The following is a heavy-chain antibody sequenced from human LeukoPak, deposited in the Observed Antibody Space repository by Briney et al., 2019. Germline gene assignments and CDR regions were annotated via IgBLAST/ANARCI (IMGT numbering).Heavy chain of an antibody. CDR2: IHSIFGTA. Sequence: ASVKVSCKASGGTFSNYVITWVRQAPGQGLEWMGGIHSIFGTANYAQKFQGRVTITADESTSTAYMELSSLRSEDTAVYYCARDDARDYDILTGYYPHYYHGMDVWGQGTTVTVSS. J-gene: IGHJ6*02. CDR3: ARDDARDYDILTGYYPHYYHGMDV. V-gene: IGHV1-69*13. CDR1: GGTFSNYV. D-gene: IGHD3-9*01.